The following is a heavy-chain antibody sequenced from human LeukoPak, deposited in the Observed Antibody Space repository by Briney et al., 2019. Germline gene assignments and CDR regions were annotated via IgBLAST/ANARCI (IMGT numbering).Heavy chain of an antibody. D-gene: IGHD2-21*01. CDR2: IYPDDSDT. V-gene: IGHV5-51*01. CDR3: ARRVRGDYQSYFDL. J-gene: IGHJ4*02. CDR1: GYSVSIYW. Sequence: LGESLKISCKGFGYSVSIYWIGWVRQMPGKGLEWMGIIYPDDSDTRYNPSFAGQVTISADKSNNTAYLQWSSLKASDTAMYYCARRVRGDYQSYFDLWGQGTLVTVSS.